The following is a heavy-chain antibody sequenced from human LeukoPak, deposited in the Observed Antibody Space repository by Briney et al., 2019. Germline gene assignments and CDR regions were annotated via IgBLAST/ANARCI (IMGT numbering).Heavy chain of an antibody. V-gene: IGHV3-15*01. Sequence: WIRQPPGKGLEWVGRIKSKTDGGTTDYAAPVKGRFTISRDDSKNTLYLQMNSLKTEDTAVYYCTTDYYYDSSGYNPYFDYWGQGTLVTVSS. J-gene: IGHJ4*02. CDR3: TTDYYYDSSGYNPYFDY. CDR2: IKSKTDGGTT. D-gene: IGHD3-22*01.